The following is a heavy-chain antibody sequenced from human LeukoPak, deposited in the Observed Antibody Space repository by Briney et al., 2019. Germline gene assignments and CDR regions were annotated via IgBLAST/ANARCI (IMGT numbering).Heavy chain of an antibody. Sequence: SETLSLTCTVSGGSISSYYWSWIRQPPGKGLEWIGYIYYSGSTNYNPSLKSRVTISVDTSKNQFSLKLSSVTAADTAVYYCARGTIFGNWFDPWGQGTLVTVSS. CDR3: ARGTIFGNWFDP. CDR1: GGSISSYY. V-gene: IGHV4-59*01. CDR2: IYYSGST. D-gene: IGHD3-3*01. J-gene: IGHJ5*02.